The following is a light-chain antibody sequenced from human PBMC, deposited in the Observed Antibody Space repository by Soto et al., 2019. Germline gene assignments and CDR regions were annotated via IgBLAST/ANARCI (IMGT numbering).Light chain of an antibody. CDR1: HSVGST. Sequence: VIAQAPAPPFLALGERATLSCRASHSVGSTLAWYQQKPGQAPRLLIYGASSRATGIPDRFSGSGSGTDFTLTISRLEPEDFAVYYCQQYGSSITFGQGTRLEIK. CDR2: GAS. CDR3: QQYGSSIT. J-gene: IGKJ5*01. V-gene: IGKV3-20*01.